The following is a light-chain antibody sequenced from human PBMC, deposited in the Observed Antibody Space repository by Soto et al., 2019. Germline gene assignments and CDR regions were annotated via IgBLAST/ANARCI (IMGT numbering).Light chain of an antibody. CDR1: QDIGSA. V-gene: IGKV1-13*02. CDR2: DAS. Sequence: IQLTQSPSSLSASVGDRVTITCRAGQDIGSALAWYQQRPGKAPKLLIYDASNLEAGVPSRFSGSGSGTDFTLTITSLRPDDFATYYCQQFNSFPLTFGVGTQVQIK. J-gene: IGKJ4*01. CDR3: QQFNSFPLT.